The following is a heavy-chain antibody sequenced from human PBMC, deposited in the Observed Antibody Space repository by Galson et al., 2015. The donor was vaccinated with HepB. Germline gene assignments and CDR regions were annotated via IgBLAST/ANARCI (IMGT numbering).Heavy chain of an antibody. V-gene: IGHV3-7*01. CDR1: GFTFSDYY. CDR2: IKQDGSEK. J-gene: IGHJ6*02. D-gene: IGHD3-10*01. Sequence: SLRLSCAATGFTFSDYYMSWVRQAPGKGLEWVANIKQDGSEKYYVDSVKGRFTISRDNAKNSLYLQMNSLRAEDTAVYYCARSTVPILPGGSHYYYYGMDVWGQGTTVTASS. CDR3: ARSTVPILPGGSHYYYYGMDV.